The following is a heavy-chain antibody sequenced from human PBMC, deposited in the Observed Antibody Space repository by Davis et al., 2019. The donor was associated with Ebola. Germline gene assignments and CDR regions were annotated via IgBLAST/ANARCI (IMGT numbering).Heavy chain of an antibody. Sequence: ASVKVSCKVSGYTLTDLSMHWVRQTPGKGLEWMGGFDPEDGETVYAQKFQGRVTMTEDTSTDTAYMELTSLTSEDTALYYGTTCASGTYFPYNWFDPWGQGTLVTVSS. D-gene: IGHD3-10*01. CDR2: FDPEDGET. CDR3: TTCASGTYFPYNWFDP. V-gene: IGHV1-24*01. CDR1: GYTLTDLS. J-gene: IGHJ5*02.